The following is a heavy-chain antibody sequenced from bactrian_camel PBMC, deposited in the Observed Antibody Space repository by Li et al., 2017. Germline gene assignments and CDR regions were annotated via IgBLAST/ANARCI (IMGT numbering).Heavy chain of an antibody. Sequence: VQLVESGGGSVQAGGSLRLSCVTSGYTYSRSCMGWFRQAPGKEREVVTTINTGTGITYYADSVKGRFTISRNNANNTLYLQMNSLKPEDTAMYYCAAAPVSGVLPGNALIPDEYRIWGQGTQVTVS. V-gene: IGHV3S1*01. CDR2: INTGTGIT. CDR1: GYTYSRSC. CDR3: AAAPVSGVLPGNALIPDEYRI. D-gene: IGHD8*01. J-gene: IGHJ4*01.